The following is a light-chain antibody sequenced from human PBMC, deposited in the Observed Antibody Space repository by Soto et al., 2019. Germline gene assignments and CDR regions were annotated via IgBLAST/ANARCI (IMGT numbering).Light chain of an antibody. CDR1: QTVNNNY. CDR2: VAS. V-gene: IGKV3-20*01. Sequence: VLPQSPGTLSLSPGERATLSCKASQTVNNNYLAWYQQIPGQAPRLLISVASGRATGTPDRFSGSASGTDFTLTISRLEPEDFAVYYCQQYGSSPLTFGGGTKV. J-gene: IGKJ4*01. CDR3: QQYGSSPLT.